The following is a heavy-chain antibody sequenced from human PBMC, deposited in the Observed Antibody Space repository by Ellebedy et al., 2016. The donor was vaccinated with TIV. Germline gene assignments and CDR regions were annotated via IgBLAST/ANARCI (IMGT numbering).Heavy chain of an antibody. J-gene: IGHJ4*02. CDR2: ISASGTTI. CDR1: GFTFSSYS. CDR3: ARSYYGSGFFDN. D-gene: IGHD3-10*01. V-gene: IGHV3-48*01. Sequence: PGGSLRLSCAASGFTFSSYSMNWVRQAPGKGLEWVSYISASGTTIHYGDFVKGRFAISRDNAKNSLYLQMNSLGAEDTAVYFCARSYYGSGFFDNWGQGTLVTVSS.